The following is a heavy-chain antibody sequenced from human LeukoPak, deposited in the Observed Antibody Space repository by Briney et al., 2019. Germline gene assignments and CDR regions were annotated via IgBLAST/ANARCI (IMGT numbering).Heavy chain of an antibody. CDR3: ARAEEMATMPGGY. D-gene: IGHD5-24*01. CDR2: IYYSGST. CDR1: GGSISSGGYY. V-gene: IGHV4-31*03. J-gene: IGHJ4*02. Sequence: SETLSLTCTVSGGSISSGGYYWSWIRQHPGKGLEWIGYIYYSGSTYYNPSLKSRVTISVDTSKNQFSLKLSSVTAADTAVYYCARAEEMATMPGGYWGQGTLVTVSS.